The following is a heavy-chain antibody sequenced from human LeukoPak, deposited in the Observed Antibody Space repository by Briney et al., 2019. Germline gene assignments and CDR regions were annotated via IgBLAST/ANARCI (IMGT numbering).Heavy chain of an antibody. CDR1: GYIFTRYG. CDR3: ARGIVVVPDAFDI. D-gene: IGHD3-22*01. J-gene: IGHJ3*02. V-gene: IGHV1-69*13. CDR2: IIPIFGTA. Sequence: SVKVSCKASGYIFTRYGISWVRQAPGQGLEWMGGIIPIFGTANYAQKFQGRVTITADESTSTAYMELSSLRSEDTAVYYCARGIVVVPDAFDIWGQGTMVTVSS.